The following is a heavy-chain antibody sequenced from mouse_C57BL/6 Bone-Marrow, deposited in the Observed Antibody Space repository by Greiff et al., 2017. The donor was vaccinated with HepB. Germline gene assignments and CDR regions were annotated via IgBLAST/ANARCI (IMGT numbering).Heavy chain of an antibody. CDR2: IDPETGGT. CDR3: TRSGLRLFDY. D-gene: IGHD3-1*01. Sequence: QVHVKQSGAELVRPGASVTLSCKASGYTFTDYEMHWVKQTPVHGLEWIGAIDPETGGTAYNQKFKGKAILTADKSSSTAYMQLRSLTSEDSAVYYCTRSGLRLFDYWGQGTTLTVSS. V-gene: IGHV1-15*01. J-gene: IGHJ2*01. CDR1: GYTFTDYE.